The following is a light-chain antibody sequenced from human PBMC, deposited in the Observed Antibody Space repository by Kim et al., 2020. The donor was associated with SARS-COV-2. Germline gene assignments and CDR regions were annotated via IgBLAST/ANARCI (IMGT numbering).Light chain of an antibody. V-gene: IGLV3-1*01. CDR3: QAWDSSTYV. CDR2: QDS. Sequence: SVSPGKTASITCSGDKLGDKYASWYQQKPGQSPVVVMYQDSKRPSGIPERFSGSNSGNTATLTISGTQAMDEADYYCQAWDSSTYVFGTGTKVTVL. CDR1: KLGDKY. J-gene: IGLJ1*01.